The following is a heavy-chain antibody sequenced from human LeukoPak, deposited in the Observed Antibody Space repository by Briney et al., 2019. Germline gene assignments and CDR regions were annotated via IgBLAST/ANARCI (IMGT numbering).Heavy chain of an antibody. D-gene: IGHD6-13*01. CDR1: GFTFSSYE. CDR2: ISSSGSTI. CDR3: AREPGIAAAGSFDY. J-gene: IGHJ4*02. V-gene: IGHV3-48*03. Sequence: GGSLRLSCAAPGFTFSSYEMNWVRQAPGKGLEWVSYISSSGSTIYYADSVKGRFTISRDNAKNSLYLQMNSLRAEDTAVYYCAREPGIAAAGSFDYWGQGTLVTVSS.